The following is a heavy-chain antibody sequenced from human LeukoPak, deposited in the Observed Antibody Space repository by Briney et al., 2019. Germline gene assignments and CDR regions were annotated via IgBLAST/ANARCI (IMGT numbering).Heavy chain of an antibody. CDR1: GGSFSGYY. D-gene: IGHD3-22*01. CDR3: ARARGDYDSSGSDFDY. V-gene: IGHV4-59*01. Sequence: PSETLSLTCAVYGGSFSGYYWSWIRQPPGKGLEWIGYIYYSGSTNYNPSLKSRVTISVDTSKNQFSLKLSSVTAADTAVYYCARARGDYDSSGSDFDYWGQGTLVTVSS. J-gene: IGHJ4*02. CDR2: IYYSGST.